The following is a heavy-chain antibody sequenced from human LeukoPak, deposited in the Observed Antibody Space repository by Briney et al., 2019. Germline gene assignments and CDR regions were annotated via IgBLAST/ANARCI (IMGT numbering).Heavy chain of an antibody. CDR1: GYSFTSYW. V-gene: IGHV5-51*01. CDR2: VYPGASDT. Sequence: GESLKISCKGSGYSFTSYWIAWVRQIPGKGLQWLGSVYPGASDTRYSPSFQGQVTISADKSLSTAYLQWSRLKAADTAIYYCARRTQYWRGDYYYYMDVWGKGTTVTVSS. J-gene: IGHJ6*03. CDR3: ARRTQYWRGDYYYYMDV. D-gene: IGHD2-8*02.